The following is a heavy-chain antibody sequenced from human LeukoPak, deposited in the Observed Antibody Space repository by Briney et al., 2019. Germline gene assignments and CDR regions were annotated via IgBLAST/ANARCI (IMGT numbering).Heavy chain of an antibody. CDR2: IKPDGSEK. Sequence: GGSLRLSCAASGFTFSNAWMSWVRQAPGKGLEWVANIKPDGSEKYPVDSVKGRFTVTRDNAKNSLYLQMNRLRDEDSAVYYCAKDITMIVPSAFDIWGQGTMVTVSS. CDR3: AKDITMIVPSAFDI. D-gene: IGHD3-22*01. CDR1: GFTFSNAW. V-gene: IGHV3-7*04. J-gene: IGHJ3*02.